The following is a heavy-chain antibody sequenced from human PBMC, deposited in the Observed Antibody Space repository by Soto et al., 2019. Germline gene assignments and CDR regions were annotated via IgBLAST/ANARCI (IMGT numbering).Heavy chain of an antibody. CDR2: FDPEDGET. CDR3: ATYRSSSAYYYYGMDV. Sequence: GASVKVSCKVSGYTLTELSMHWVRQAPGKGLEWMGGFDPEDGETIYAQKFQGRVTMTEDTSTDTAYMELSSLRSEDTAVYYCATYRSSSAYYYYGMDVWGQGTTVTVSS. J-gene: IGHJ6*02. D-gene: IGHD6-6*01. V-gene: IGHV1-24*01. CDR1: GYTLTELS.